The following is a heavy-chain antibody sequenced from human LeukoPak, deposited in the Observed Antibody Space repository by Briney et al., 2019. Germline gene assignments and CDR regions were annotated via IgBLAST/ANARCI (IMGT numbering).Heavy chain of an antibody. CDR3: AKDSAGYCTNGVCHYYFDY. J-gene: IGHJ4*02. Sequence: GTSLRLSCAASGFTFRSYGMHWVRQAPGKGLEWVSAISGSGGSTYYADSVKGRFTISRDNSKNTLYLQMSSLRAEDTAVYYCAKDSAGYCTNGVCHYYFDYWGQGTLVTVSS. CDR1: GFTFRSYG. CDR2: ISGSGGST. D-gene: IGHD2-8*01. V-gene: IGHV3-23*01.